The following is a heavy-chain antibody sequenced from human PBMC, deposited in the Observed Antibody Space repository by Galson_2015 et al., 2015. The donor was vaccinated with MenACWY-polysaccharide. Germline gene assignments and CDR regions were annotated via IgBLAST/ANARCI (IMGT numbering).Heavy chain of an antibody. CDR3: VKNGYTGSSYGYFDS. CDR1: GFTFSTYA. Sequence: SLRLSCAASGFTFSTYAMHWVRQAPGQGLEWMATISSSGDDKYYADSVKGRFTISRDNSNNTLYLEMSSLRAGDTAVYYCVKNGYTGSSYGYFDSWGHGALATVSS. V-gene: IGHV3-30*18. J-gene: IGHJ4*01. D-gene: IGHD1-26*01. CDR2: ISSSGDDK.